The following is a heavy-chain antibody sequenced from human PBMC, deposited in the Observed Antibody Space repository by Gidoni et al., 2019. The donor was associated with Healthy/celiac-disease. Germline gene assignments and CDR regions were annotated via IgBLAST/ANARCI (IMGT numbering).Heavy chain of an antibody. J-gene: IGHJ3*02. V-gene: IGHV4-31*03. CDR3: ARVRYGDYPWVDDAFDI. CDR1: GGSISSGGYY. Sequence: QVQLQESGPGLVKPSQTLSLTCTVSGGSISSGGYYWSWIRQHPGKGLEWIGYIYYSGSTYYNPSLKSRVTISVDTSKNQFSLKLSSVTAADTAVYYCARVRYGDYPWVDDAFDIWGQGTMVTVSS. D-gene: IGHD4-17*01. CDR2: IYYSGST.